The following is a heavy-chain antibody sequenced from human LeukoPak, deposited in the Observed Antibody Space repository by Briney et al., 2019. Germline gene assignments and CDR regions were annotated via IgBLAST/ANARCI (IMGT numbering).Heavy chain of an antibody. CDR3: ARGTGDYDFWSGYYLGPTNYYYYYMDV. CDR1: GGSISSHY. CDR2: IYYSGST. D-gene: IGHD3-3*01. V-gene: IGHV4-59*11. Sequence: KPSETLSLTCTVSGGSISSHYWSWIRQPPGKGLEWIGYIYYSGSTNYNPSLKSRVTISVDTSKNQFSLKLSSVTAADTAVYYCARGTGDYDFWSGYYLGPTNYYYYYMDVWGKGTTVTVSS. J-gene: IGHJ6*03.